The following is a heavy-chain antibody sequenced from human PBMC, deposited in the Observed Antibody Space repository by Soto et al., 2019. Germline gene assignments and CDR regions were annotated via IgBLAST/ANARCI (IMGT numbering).Heavy chain of an antibody. CDR3: ARDGGYCSSTSCPGDY. D-gene: IGHD2-2*01. Sequence: SLNVSCKASGGTFSSYAISWVRQAPGQGLEWMGGIIPIFGTANYEQKFQGRVTITADKSTSTAYMELSSLRSEDTAVYYCARDGGYCSSTSCPGDYWGQGTLVTVSS. V-gene: IGHV1-69*06. CDR1: GGTFSSYA. CDR2: IIPIFGTA. J-gene: IGHJ4*02.